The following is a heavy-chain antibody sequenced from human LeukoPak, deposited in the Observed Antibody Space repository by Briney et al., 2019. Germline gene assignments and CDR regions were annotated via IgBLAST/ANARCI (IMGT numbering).Heavy chain of an antibody. CDR1: GDSVSSSTYY. CDR2: VVGSGGFT. Sequence: PSETLSLTCTVSGDSVSSSTYYWDWIRQPPGKGLEWVSGVVGSGGFTYNAASVEGRFTISRDNSKNTLYLQLNSLRADDTAVYYCAKSRLSMTTVTTFDFWGQGTLVTVSS. V-gene: IGHV3-23*01. CDR3: AKSRLSMTTVTTFDF. J-gene: IGHJ4*02. D-gene: IGHD4-17*01.